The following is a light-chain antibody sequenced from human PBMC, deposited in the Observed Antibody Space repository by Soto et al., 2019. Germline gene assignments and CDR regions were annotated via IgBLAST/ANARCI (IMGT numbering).Light chain of an antibody. CDR3: GTWDNSLGAVV. J-gene: IGLJ2*01. CDR2: DSN. Sequence: QSVLTQPPSVSAASGQKVTISCSGSSSNIGNNYVSWYQQLPGTAPKLLIYDSNKRPSGIPDRFSGSKSGTSATLGITGLQTGDEADYYCGTWDNSLGAVVFGGGTKLTVL. V-gene: IGLV1-51*01. CDR1: SSNIGNNY.